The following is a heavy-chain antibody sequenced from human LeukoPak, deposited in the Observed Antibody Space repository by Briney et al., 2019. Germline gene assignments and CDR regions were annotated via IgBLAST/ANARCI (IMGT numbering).Heavy chain of an antibody. CDR3: TRGEEAFDY. CDR1: GFTFSSYW. V-gene: IGHV3-7*04. CDR2: INQDGSQK. Sequence: GGSLRLSCAASGFTFSSYWMTWVRQAPGKGLEWVANINQDGSQKYYVDSVKGRFTISRDNAKKSLYLQMSSLRAEDTTVYYCTRGEEAFDYWGQGTLVTVSS. J-gene: IGHJ4*02.